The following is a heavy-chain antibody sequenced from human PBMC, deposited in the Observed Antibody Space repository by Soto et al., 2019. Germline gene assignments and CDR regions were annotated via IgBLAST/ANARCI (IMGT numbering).Heavy chain of an antibody. CDR1: GGSMSENDYY. CDR3: ARGIVRGGFDI. Sequence: QVQLQEAGPGLVRPSQTLSLTCTVAGGSMSENDYYWSWLRQSPGQGLQWIGYIYDTWTTSYSPSLKSRVTMSVDTSRNQFSLTLTSVTAADTALYFCARGIVRGGFDIWGQGTLVTVSS. J-gene: IGHJ3*02. CDR2: IYDTWTT. D-gene: IGHD3-10*02. V-gene: IGHV4-30-4*01.